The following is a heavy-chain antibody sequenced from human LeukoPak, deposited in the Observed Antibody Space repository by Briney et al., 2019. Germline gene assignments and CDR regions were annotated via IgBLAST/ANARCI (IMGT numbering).Heavy chain of an antibody. CDR3: AKGWSYDFWRGDPSFDY. D-gene: IGHD3-3*01. Sequence: GGSLRLSCAASGFTFSSYAMSWVRQAPGKRLEWVSAISGSGGSTYYADSVKGRFTISRDNSKNTLYLQMNSLRAEGTAVYYCAKGWSYDFWRGDPSFDYWGQGTLVTVSS. CDR2: ISGSGGST. J-gene: IGHJ4*02. V-gene: IGHV3-23*01. CDR1: GFTFSSYA.